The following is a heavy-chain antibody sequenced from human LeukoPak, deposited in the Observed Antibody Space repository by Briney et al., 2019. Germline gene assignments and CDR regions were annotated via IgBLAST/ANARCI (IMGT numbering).Heavy chain of an antibody. D-gene: IGHD3-3*01. CDR3: ARELGITVFGVIGDYFYMDV. Sequence: GGSLRLSCAASGFTSSKFRMNWVRQAPGKGLEWVSYISSTGSSTIYYADSVKGRFTISRDNAKNSVYLQMNSLRADDTAVYYCARELGITVFGVIGDYFYMDVWGKGTTVTVSS. J-gene: IGHJ6*03. CDR1: GFTSSKFR. CDR2: ISSTGSSTI. V-gene: IGHV3-48*01.